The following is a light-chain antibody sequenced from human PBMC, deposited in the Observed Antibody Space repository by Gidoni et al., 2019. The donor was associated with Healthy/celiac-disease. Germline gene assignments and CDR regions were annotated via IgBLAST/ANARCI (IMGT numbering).Light chain of an antibody. J-gene: IGKJ4*01. CDR2: AES. Sequence: DIQISQSPSSLSASVGDRDTITCRASQSISSYLNSYQQKPGKAPKPLIYAESSLQSGVPSTFSGSRSETDVTRPISSLQTEDFATYYCQQSYSTPLTFXGXTKVEIK. V-gene: IGKV1-39*01. CDR1: QSISSY. CDR3: QQSYSTPLT.